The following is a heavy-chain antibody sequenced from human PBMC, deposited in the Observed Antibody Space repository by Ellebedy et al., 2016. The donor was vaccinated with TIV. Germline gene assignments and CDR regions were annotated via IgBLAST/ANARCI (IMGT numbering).Heavy chain of an antibody. D-gene: IGHD3-10*01. CDR1: GGTFSTYA. Sequence: ASVKVSCKAFGGTFSTYALNWVRQAPGQGLEWIGAFLPMFGTATSAQKFQGRVTITADESMTTAYMDLRSLRSEDPAVYYFSRVRWATVARGVPFHYGMDVWGQGTTVTVTS. CDR2: FLPMFGTA. V-gene: IGHV1-69*13. CDR3: SRVRWATVARGVPFHYGMDV. J-gene: IGHJ6*02.